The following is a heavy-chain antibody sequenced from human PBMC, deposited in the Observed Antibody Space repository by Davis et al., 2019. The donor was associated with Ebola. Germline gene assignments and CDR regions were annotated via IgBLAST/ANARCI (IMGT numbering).Heavy chain of an antibody. Sequence: GESLKISCAASGFIFSNYTMNWVRQAPGKGLEWVSSVSNSGAYIYYVDSLKGRFTISRDNAKNSLYLQMNSLRAEDTAVYYCAREMGGDSYDYWGQGTLVTVSS. J-gene: IGHJ4*02. V-gene: IGHV3-21*01. D-gene: IGHD5-18*01. CDR2: VSNSGAYI. CDR1: GFIFSNYT. CDR3: AREMGGDSYDY.